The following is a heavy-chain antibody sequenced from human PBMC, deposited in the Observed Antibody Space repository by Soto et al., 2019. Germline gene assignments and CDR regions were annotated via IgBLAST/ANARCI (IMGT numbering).Heavy chain of an antibody. CDR1: GSTFSSYT. CDR2: IIPILGIA. D-gene: IGHD2-15*01. CDR3: AIVVVVAATPGSSFFDY. J-gene: IGHJ4*02. V-gene: IGHV1-69*02. Sequence: QVQLVQSGAEVKKPGSSVKVSCKASGSTFSSYTISWVRQAPGQGLEWMGRIIPILGIANYAQKFQGRVTITADKSTSTAYMELSSLRSEDTAVYYCAIVVVVAATPGSSFFDYWGQGTLVTVSS.